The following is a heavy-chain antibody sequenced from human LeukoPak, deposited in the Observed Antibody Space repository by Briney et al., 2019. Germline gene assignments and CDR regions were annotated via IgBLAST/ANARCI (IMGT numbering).Heavy chain of an antibody. CDR2: ISGSGGST. CDR3: AKEIRSVYYDFWSGPDAFDI. CDR1: GFTFSSYA. V-gene: IGHV3-23*01. Sequence: GGSLRLSCAASGFTFSSYAMSWVRQAPGKGLEWVSAISGSGGSTYYADSVKGRFTISRDNSKNTLYLQMNSLRAEDTAVYYCAKEIRSVYYDFWSGPDAFDIWGQGTMVTASS. D-gene: IGHD3-3*01. J-gene: IGHJ3*02.